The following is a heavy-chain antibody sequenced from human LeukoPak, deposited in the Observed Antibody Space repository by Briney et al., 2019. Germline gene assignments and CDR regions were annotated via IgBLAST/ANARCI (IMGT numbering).Heavy chain of an antibody. D-gene: IGHD3-22*01. CDR3: ARVPLNYDSSGYYYLRAFDI. CDR1: GYSISSGYY. Sequence: SQTLSLTCTVSGYSISSGYYWGWIRQPPGKGLEWIGSIYHSGSTYYNPSLKSRVTISVDTSKNQFSLKLSSVTAADTAVYYCARVPLNYDSSGYYYLRAFDIWGQGTMVTVSS. CDR2: IYHSGST. J-gene: IGHJ3*02. V-gene: IGHV4-38-2*02.